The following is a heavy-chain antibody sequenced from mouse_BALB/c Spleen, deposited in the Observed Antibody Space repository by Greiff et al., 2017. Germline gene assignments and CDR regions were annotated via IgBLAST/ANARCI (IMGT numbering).Heavy chain of an antibody. CDR1: GYTFTSYN. CDR3: AVTTVVAPYYAMDD. Sequence: QVQLQQPGAELVKPGASVKMSCKASGYTFTSYNMHWVKQTPGQGLEWIGAIYPGNGDTSYNQKFKGKATLTADKSSSTAYMQLSSLTSEDSAVYYCAVTTVVAPYYAMDDWGQGTSVTVSS. D-gene: IGHD1-1*01. J-gene: IGHJ4*01. V-gene: IGHV1-12*01. CDR2: IYPGNGDT.